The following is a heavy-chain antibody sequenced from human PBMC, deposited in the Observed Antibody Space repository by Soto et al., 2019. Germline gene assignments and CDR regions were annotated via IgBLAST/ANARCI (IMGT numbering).Heavy chain of an antibody. Sequence: PGGSLRLSCATSGLTFSNYAMSWVRQAPGEGLQWVSTITDTGGDAKYADSVRGRFVISRDNSKKTLYLQMTSLTAEDSAMYFCARGSTDSYPGSRIFDFWGRGTLVTVSS. CDR1: GLTFSNYA. D-gene: IGHD3-10*01. J-gene: IGHJ4*02. CDR2: ITDTGGDA. V-gene: IGHV3-23*01. CDR3: ARGSTDSYPGSRIFDF.